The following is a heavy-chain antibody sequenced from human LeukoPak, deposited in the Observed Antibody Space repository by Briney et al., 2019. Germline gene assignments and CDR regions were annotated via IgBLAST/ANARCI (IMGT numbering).Heavy chain of an antibody. V-gene: IGHV4-39*07. J-gene: IGHJ4*02. CDR1: GGSISSSSYY. Sequence: SETLSLTCTVSGGSISSSSYYWGWIRQPPGKGLEWIGSIYYSGSTYYNPSLKSRVTISVDTSKNQFSLKLSSVTAADTAVYYCARKPRWGFRGMHGHWGQGTLVTVSS. CDR2: IYYSGST. CDR3: ARKPRWGFRGMHGH. D-gene: IGHD2-8*01.